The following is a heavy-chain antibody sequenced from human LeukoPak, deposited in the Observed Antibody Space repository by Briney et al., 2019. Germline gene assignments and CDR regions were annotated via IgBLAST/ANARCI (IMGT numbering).Heavy chain of an antibody. V-gene: IGHV4-4*07. CDR2: ICTSGST. Sequence: PSETLSLTCTVSGGSISSYYWSWIRQPAAEGLEWIGHICTSGSTKYSPSLKSRVTMSVDTSKNQFSLQLSSVTAADTAVYYCARVADYYDSSGYSPGAFDIWGQGTMVTVSS. J-gene: IGHJ3*02. CDR1: GGSISSYY. D-gene: IGHD3-22*01. CDR3: ARVADYYDSSGYSPGAFDI.